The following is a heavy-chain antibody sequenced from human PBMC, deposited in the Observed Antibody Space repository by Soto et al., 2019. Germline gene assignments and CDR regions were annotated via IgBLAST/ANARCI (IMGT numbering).Heavy chain of an antibody. CDR1: GFTFSSYG. D-gene: IGHD1-7*01. V-gene: IGHV3-33*01. CDR3: ARAYNWNYLDP. Sequence: GSLRLSCAASGFTFSSYGMHWVRQAPGKGLEWVAVIWYDGSNKYYADSVKGRFTISRDNSKNTLYLQMNSLRAEDTAVYYCARAYNWNYLDPWGQGTLVTVSS. J-gene: IGHJ5*02. CDR2: IWYDGSNK.